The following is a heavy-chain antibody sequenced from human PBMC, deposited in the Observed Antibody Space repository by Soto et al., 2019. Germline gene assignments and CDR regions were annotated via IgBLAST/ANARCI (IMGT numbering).Heavy chain of an antibody. CDR2: IYSGGSR. J-gene: IGHJ1*01. CDR3: ARDRVESGYPEYFQH. CDR1: GFTVSSNY. Sequence: EVQLVESGGGLIQPGGSLRLSCAASGFTVSSNYMSWVRQAPGKGLEWVSVIYSGGSRYYAASVKGRFTISRDNSKNTLYLQMKSLRAEDTAVYYCARDRVESGYPEYFQHWGQGTLVTVSS. D-gene: IGHD3-22*01. V-gene: IGHV3-53*01.